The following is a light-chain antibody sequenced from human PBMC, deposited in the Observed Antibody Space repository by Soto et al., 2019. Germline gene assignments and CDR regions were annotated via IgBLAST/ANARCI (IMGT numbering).Light chain of an antibody. J-gene: IGLJ1*01. CDR1: SSDVGGYNR. CDR3: SSYTTSSTLEGV. CDR2: DVT. V-gene: IGLV2-14*01. Sequence: QSVLTQPASVSGSPGQSITISCTGTSSDVGGYNRVSWYQQHPGKAPKLVIYDVTIRPSGVSNRFSGSKSGNTASLTISGLQAEDEAEYYCSSYTTSSTLEGVFGTGTKVTVL.